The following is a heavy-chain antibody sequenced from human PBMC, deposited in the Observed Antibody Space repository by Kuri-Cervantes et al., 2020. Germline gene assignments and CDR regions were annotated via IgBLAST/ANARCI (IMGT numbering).Heavy chain of an antibody. CDR3: AKDVFVDTAMAPLT. J-gene: IGHJ5*02. D-gene: IGHD5-18*01. Sequence: SVKVSCKASGGTFSSYAISWVRQAPGQGLEWMGGIIPIFGTANYAQKFQGRVTITADESTSTAYMELSSLRAEDTAVYYCAKDVFVDTAMAPLTWGQGTLVTVSS. V-gene: IGHV1-69*13. CDR2: IIPIFGTA. CDR1: GGTFSSYA.